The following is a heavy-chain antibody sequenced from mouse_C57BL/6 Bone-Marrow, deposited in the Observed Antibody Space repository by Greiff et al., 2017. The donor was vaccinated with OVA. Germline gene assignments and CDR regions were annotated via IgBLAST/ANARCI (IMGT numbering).Heavy chain of an antibody. V-gene: IGHV1-61*01. D-gene: IGHD2-3*01. CDR3: ARAYDGYYVAMDY. J-gene: IGHJ4*01. CDR2: IYPSDSET. CDR1: GYTFTSYW. Sequence: QVQLQQSGAELVRPGSSVKLSCKASGYTFTSYWMDWVKQRPGQGLEWIGNIYPSDSETHYNQKFKDKATLTVDKSSSTAYMQLSSLTSEDSAVYYCARAYDGYYVAMDYWGQGTSVTVSS.